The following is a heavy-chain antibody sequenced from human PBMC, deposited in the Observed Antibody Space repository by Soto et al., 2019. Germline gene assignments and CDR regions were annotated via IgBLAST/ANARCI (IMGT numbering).Heavy chain of an antibody. Sequence: GESLKISCKGSGYSFTSYWIGWVRQMPGKGLEWMGIIYPGDSDTRYSPSFQGQVTISADKSISTAYLQWSSLKASDTAMYYCARQRDSSSSRSYYYYYGMDVWGQGTTVTVSS. CDR2: IYPGDSDT. D-gene: IGHD6-6*01. CDR1: GYSFTSYW. J-gene: IGHJ6*02. CDR3: ARQRDSSSSRSYYYYYGMDV. V-gene: IGHV5-51*01.